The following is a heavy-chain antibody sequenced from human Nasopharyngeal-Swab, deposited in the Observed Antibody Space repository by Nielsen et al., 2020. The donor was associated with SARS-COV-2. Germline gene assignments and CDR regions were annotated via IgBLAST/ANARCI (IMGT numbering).Heavy chain of an antibody. CDR3: AREILRFLEWLLPDAFDI. J-gene: IGHJ3*02. CDR2: ISSSGSTI. Sequence: GGSLRLSCAASGFTFSSYEMNWVRQAPGKGLEWVSYISSSGSTIYYADSVKGRFTISRDNAKNSLYLQMNSLRAEDTAVYYCAREILRFLEWLLPDAFDIWGQGTMVTVSS. CDR1: GFTFSSYE. V-gene: IGHV3-48*03. D-gene: IGHD3-3*01.